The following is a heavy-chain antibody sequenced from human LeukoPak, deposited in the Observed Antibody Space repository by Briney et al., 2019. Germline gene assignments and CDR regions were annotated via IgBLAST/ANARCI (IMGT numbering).Heavy chain of an antibody. J-gene: IGHJ4*02. CDR2: ISSSSSPI. V-gene: IGHV3-48*02. D-gene: IGHD6-19*01. Sequence: GGSLRLSCAASGFTFSSNGMNWVRQAAGKGLEWVSYISSSSSPIYYADSVKGRFTISRDNAKNSLSLQMNSLRDEDTAVYYCARRIAVAAFDYWGQGTLVTVSS. CDR1: GFTFSSNG. CDR3: ARRIAVAAFDY.